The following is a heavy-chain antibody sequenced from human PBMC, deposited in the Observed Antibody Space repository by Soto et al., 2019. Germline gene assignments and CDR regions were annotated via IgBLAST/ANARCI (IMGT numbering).Heavy chain of an antibody. J-gene: IGHJ4*02. CDR2: IIPILGIA. Sequence: QVQLVQSGAEVKKPGSSVKVSCKASGGTFSSYTISWVRQAPGQGLEWMGRIIPILGIANYAQKFQGRVTITADKSTSTAYMELSSLRSEDTAVYYCAREGRYSYGRGYFDYWGQGTLVTVSS. CDR3: AREGRYSYGRGYFDY. D-gene: IGHD5-18*01. CDR1: GGTFSSYT. V-gene: IGHV1-69*08.